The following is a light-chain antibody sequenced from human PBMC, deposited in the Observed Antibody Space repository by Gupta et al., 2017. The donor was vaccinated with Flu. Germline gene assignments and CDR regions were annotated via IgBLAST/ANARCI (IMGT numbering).Light chain of an antibody. V-gene: IGKV1-39*01. CDR2: ESS. CDR3: QHSYTSPSS. J-gene: IGKJ2*03. CDR1: QSISSY. Sequence: PSSMSASVGDRVTITGRASQSISSYLNWYRQKPGQTPNLMIYESSRWQSGVPARLRGRGSGTDFTLTIDSRKPEDFANYVGQHSYTSPSSFVKGTRLEIK.